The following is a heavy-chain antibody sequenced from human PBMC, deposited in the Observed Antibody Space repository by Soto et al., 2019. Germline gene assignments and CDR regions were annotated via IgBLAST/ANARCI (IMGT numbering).Heavy chain of an antibody. CDR1: GFTFSSYW. CDR3: AREWELLTGYYYFDY. D-gene: IGHD3-9*01. V-gene: IGHV3-7*01. CDR2: IKQDGSEK. Sequence: GGSLRLSCAASGFTFSSYWMSWVRQAPGKGLEWVANIKQDGSEKYYVDSVKGRFTISRDNAKNSLYLQMNSLRAEDTAVYYCAREWELLTGYYYFDYWGQGTLVTVSS. J-gene: IGHJ4*02.